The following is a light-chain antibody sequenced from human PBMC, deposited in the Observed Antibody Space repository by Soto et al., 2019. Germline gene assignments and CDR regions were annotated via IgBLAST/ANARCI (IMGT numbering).Light chain of an antibody. CDR1: QPVSTF. CDR2: DSS. Sequence: EVVLTQSPGTLSLSPGERATLSCRASQPVSTFLAWYQQKPGQAPSLLISDSSDRATGIPARFSGSGCGTACNLSICSLGRADSAVEHCQQGSYWPFTLGGGTQVE. CDR3: QQGSYWPFT. V-gene: IGKV3-11*01. J-gene: IGKJ4*01.